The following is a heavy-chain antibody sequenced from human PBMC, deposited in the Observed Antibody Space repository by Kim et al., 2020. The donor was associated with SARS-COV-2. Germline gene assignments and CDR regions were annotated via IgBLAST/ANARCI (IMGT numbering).Heavy chain of an antibody. Sequence: GGSLRLSCAASGFTFSSYWMSWVRQAPGKGLEWVANIKQDGSEKYYVDSVKGRFTISRDNAKNSLYLQMNSLRAEDTAVYYCARALPYYYDSSDLQGSFDYWGQGTLVTVSS. D-gene: IGHD3-22*01. J-gene: IGHJ4*02. CDR1: GFTFSSYW. CDR2: IKQDGSEK. V-gene: IGHV3-7*01. CDR3: ARALPYYYDSSDLQGSFDY.